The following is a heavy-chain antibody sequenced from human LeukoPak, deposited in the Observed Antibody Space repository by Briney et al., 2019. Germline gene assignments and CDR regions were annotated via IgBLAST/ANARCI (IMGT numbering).Heavy chain of an antibody. CDR2: VNANNGAT. Sequence: ASVKVSCKNSGYTFTSHHIHWVRQAPGQGLQWVGWVNANNGATHCAQKLQDRVTMTRDTSISTAYMELSRLTSDDTAVYYCARYQNYYDTNSYYGIDCWGQGTLVTVSS. V-gene: IGHV1-2*02. D-gene: IGHD3-22*01. CDR3: ARYQNYYDTNSYYGIDC. J-gene: IGHJ4*02. CDR1: GYTFTSHH.